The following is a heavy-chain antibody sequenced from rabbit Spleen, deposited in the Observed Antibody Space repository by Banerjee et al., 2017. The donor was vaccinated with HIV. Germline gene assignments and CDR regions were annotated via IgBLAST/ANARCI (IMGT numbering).Heavy chain of an antibody. CDR2: IYAGSSGST. D-gene: IGHD1-1*01. J-gene: IGHJ4*01. CDR1: GFSFSSSYW. V-gene: IGHV1S45*01. CDR3: ARGANIDGSGWSL. Sequence: QEQLEESGGGLVQPEGSLTLTCTASGFSFSSSYWICWVRQAPGKGLEWIACIYAGSSGSTYYASWAKGRFTISKTSSTTVTLQMTSLTAADTATYFCARGANIDGSGWSLWGPGTLVTVS.